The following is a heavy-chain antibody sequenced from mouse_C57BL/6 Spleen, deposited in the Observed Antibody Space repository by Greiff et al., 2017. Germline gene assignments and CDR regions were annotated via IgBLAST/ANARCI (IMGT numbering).Heavy chain of an antibody. V-gene: IGHV1-54*01. CDR3: ARWGGEDY. CDR1: GYAFTNYL. Sequence: QVQLQQSGAELVRPGTSVKVSCKASGYAFTNYLIEWVKQRPGQGLEWIGVINPGSGGTNYNEKFKGKATLTADKSSSTAYMQLSSLTSEDSAVXFCARWGGEDYWGKGTTLTVSS. J-gene: IGHJ2*01. CDR2: INPGSGGT.